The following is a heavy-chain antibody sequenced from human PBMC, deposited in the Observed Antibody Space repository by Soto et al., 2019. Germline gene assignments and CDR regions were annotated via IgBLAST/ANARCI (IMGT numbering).Heavy chain of an antibody. V-gene: IGHV3-11*01. CDR2: ISSGASSI. J-gene: IGHJ6*03. CDR3: ARTFFGVVITPGYYYMDV. D-gene: IGHD3-3*01. CDR1: RFTFSDYY. Sequence: PGGSLRLSCAASRFTFSDYYMSWIRQAPGKGLEWVSYISSGASSIYYADSVKGRFTISRDNSKNSLYLQMNSLRAEDTAVYYCARTFFGVVITPGYYYMDVWGKGTTVTVSS.